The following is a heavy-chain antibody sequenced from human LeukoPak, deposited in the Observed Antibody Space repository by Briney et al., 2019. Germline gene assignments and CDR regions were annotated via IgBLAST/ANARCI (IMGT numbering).Heavy chain of an antibody. D-gene: IGHD3-22*01. CDR1: GDSISSYY. CDR3: ATGDSSGYYFAEYFQH. CDR2: IYYSGST. V-gene: IGHV4-59*08. J-gene: IGHJ1*01. Sequence: PSETLSLTCTVSGDSISSYYWSWIRQPPGKGLEWIGYIYYSGSTNYNPSLKSRVTISVDTSKNQFSLKLSSVTAADTAVYYCATGDSSGYYFAEYFQHWGQGTLVTVSS.